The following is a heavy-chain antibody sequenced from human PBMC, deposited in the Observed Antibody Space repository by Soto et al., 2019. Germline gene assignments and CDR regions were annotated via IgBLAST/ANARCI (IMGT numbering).Heavy chain of an antibody. J-gene: IGHJ1*01. CDR1: GGSFSGYY. D-gene: IGHD1-26*01. V-gene: IGHV4-34*01. CDR2: INHSGST. Sequence: SETLSLTCAVYGGSFSGYYWSWIRQPPGKGLEWIGEINHSGSTNYNPSLKSRVTISVDTSKNQFSLKLSSVTAADTAVYYCARGPYKSYYTLKYFQHWGQGTLVTVSS. CDR3: ARGPYKSYYTLKYFQH.